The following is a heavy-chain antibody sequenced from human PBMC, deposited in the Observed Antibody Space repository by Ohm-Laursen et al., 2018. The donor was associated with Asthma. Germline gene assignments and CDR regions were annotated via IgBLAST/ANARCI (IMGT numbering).Heavy chain of an antibody. CDR2: IKQDGREK. CDR1: GFIFSSYW. V-gene: IGHV3-7*01. CDR3: ARGIDLLGGNWRGFYYFDY. D-gene: IGHD4-23*01. J-gene: IGHJ4*02. Sequence: SLRLSCAASGFIFSSYWMSWVRQAPGKGLEWVANIKQDGREKYYVDSVKGRFTISRDNAKNSLYLQMNSLRAEDTAVYYCARGIDLLGGNWRGFYYFDYWGQGTLVTVSS.